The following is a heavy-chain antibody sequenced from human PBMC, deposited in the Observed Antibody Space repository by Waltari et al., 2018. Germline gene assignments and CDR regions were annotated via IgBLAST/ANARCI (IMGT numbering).Heavy chain of an antibody. CDR3: AKDTAVTMVRGVTYYFDY. CDR2: ISWNSGSI. D-gene: IGHD3-10*01. CDR1: GFTFDDYA. V-gene: IGHV3-9*01. J-gene: IGHJ4*02. Sequence: EVQLVESGGGLVQPGRSLRLSCAASGFTFDDYAMHWVRQAPGKGLEWVSGISWNSGSIGYADSVKGRFTISRDNAKNSLYLQMNSLRAEDTALYYCAKDTAVTMVRGVTYYFDYRGQGTLVTVSS.